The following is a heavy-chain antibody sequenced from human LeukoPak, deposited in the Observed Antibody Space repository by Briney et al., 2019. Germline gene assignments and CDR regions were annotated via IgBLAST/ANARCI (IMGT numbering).Heavy chain of an antibody. CDR1: GSTFTAYY. Sequence: ASVKVSCKASGSTFTAYYIHWLRHAPAQGHEWMGRVTPASGGIDFAQKFRGRLTMTRDTSIRTASMELRRMTFDAEALYVCAREQDCDDGVCDAYYMDVWGKGTTVTVSS. CDR3: AREQDCDDGVCDAYYMDV. V-gene: IGHV1-2*06. J-gene: IGHJ6*03. D-gene: IGHD2-8*02. CDR2: VTPASGGI.